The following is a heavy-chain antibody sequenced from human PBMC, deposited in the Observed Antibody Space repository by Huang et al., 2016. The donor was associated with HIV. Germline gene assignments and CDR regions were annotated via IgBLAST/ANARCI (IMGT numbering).Heavy chain of an antibody. CDR2: VSNDGNEK. J-gene: IGHJ6*03. V-gene: IGHV3-30*03. Sequence: QGQLVESGGGVVEPGRSLRLSCAASGFSFTSYDMQWVRQVPGNGLDWVSVVSNDGNEKYYADSVKGRFTISRDNFKNTLYLQMNSLRTGDTAVYFCLPAGHVSHYYYMDVWGKGTTVIVSS. CDR1: GFSFTSYD. CDR3: LPAGHVSHYYYMDV.